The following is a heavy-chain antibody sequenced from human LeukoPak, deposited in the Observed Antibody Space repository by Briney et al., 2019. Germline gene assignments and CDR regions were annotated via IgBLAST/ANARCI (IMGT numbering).Heavy chain of an antibody. V-gene: IGHV4-39*01. D-gene: IGHD3-16*01. CDR3: ATQGLKRLQRTLYYFDY. J-gene: IGHJ4*02. CDR2: IYYSGST. Sequence: PSETLSLTCTVSGGSISGYYWGWIRQPPGKGLEWIGSIYYSGSTYYNPSLKSRVTISVDTSKNQFSLKLSSVTAADTAVYYCATQGLKRLQRTLYYFDYWGQGTLVTVSS. CDR1: GGSISGYY.